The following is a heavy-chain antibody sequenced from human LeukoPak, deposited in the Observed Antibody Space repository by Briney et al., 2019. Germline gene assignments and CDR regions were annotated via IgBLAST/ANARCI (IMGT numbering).Heavy chain of an antibody. Sequence: PGRSLRLSCAASGFTFSSYGMHWVRQAPGKGLEWVAVISYDGSNKYYADSVKGRFTISRDNSKNTLYLQMNSLRAEDTAVYYCAKAPEYQLPWYYFDYWGQGTLVTVSS. J-gene: IGHJ4*02. CDR3: AKAPEYQLPWYYFDY. D-gene: IGHD2-2*01. V-gene: IGHV3-30*18. CDR1: GFTFSSYG. CDR2: ISYDGSNK.